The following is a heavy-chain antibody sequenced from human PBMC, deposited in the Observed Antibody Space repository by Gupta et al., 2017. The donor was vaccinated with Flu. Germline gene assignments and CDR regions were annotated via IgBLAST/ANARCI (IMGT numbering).Heavy chain of an antibody. D-gene: IGHD6-6*01. CDR2: IYYTGTT. J-gene: IGHJ4*02. CDR3: AAEYTGSSNSN. Sequence: SISTGAYYWGWVRQPSGRGLEWIGSIYYTGTTDYKPSLKSRVTMSVDRSKNQFSLNLSSVTAADTAVYYCAAEYTGSSNSNWGQGTLVTVSS. V-gene: IGHV4-39*01. CDR1: SISTGAYY.